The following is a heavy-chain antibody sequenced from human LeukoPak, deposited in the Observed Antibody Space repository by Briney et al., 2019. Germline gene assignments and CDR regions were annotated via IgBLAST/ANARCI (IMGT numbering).Heavy chain of an antibody. CDR2: ISGSGGST. D-gene: IGHD3-22*01. CDR1: GFTFSSYA. V-gene: IGHV3-23*01. CDR3: AKERVYYYDSSGSFDP. Sequence: GGSLRLSCAASGFTFSSYAMSWVRQAPGKGLEWVSAISGSGGSTYYADSVKGRFTISRDNSKNTLYLQMNSLRAEDTAVYYCAKERVYYYDSSGSFDPWGQGTLVTVS. J-gene: IGHJ5*02.